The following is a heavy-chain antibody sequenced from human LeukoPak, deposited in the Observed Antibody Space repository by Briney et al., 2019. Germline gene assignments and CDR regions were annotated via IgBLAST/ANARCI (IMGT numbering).Heavy chain of an antibody. D-gene: IGHD6-13*01. CDR2: IKPSGGST. CDR3: ARGGPSMYSSSWPIDY. Sequence: ASLKVSCRASGYTFTSYYMHWVRQAPGQGLEWMGIIKPSGGSTSYAQKLQGRVTMTRDMSTSTVYMELSSLRSEDTAGYYCARGGPSMYSSSWPIDYWGQGTLVTVSP. V-gene: IGHV1-46*04. CDR1: GYTFTSYY. J-gene: IGHJ4*02.